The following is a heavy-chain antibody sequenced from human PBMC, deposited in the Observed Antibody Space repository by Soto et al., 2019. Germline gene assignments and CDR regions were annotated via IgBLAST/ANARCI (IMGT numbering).Heavy chain of an antibody. J-gene: IGHJ4*02. V-gene: IGHV3-73*01. CDR1: GFTFGGSA. Sequence: GGSLILSCAASGFTFGGSAMHWVRQASGKGLEWVGHIRSKTNSYATAYAESVKGRFTISRDDSMNTAYLQMNSLKTEDTAVYFCTRLTDAVQWLVVPTDYNFDYWGQGTLVTVSS. CDR3: TRLTDAVQWLVVPTDYNFDY. D-gene: IGHD6-19*01. CDR2: IRSKTNSYAT.